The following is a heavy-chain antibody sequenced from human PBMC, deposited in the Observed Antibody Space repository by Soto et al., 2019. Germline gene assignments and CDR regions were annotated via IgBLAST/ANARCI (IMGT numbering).Heavy chain of an antibody. CDR1: GGTFRSYA. J-gene: IGHJ3*02. CDR2: ISESGGST. D-gene: IGHD2-15*01. Sequence: GGLMRLSCPSAGGTFRSYARSWVSPIPGKGLEWVSLISESGGSTYYADSVKGRFTISRDNSKNTLYLQMNSLRAEDTAVYYCAKVLTSGRYAFDIWVQGTTVTV. CDR3: AKVLTSGRYAFDI. V-gene: IGHV3-23*01.